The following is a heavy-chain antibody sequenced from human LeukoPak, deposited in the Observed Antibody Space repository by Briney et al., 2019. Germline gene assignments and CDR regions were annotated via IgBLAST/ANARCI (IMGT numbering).Heavy chain of an antibody. V-gene: IGHV1-69*04. Sequence: SVKVSCKASGGTFSSYAISWVRQAPGQGLEWMGRIIPILGIANYAQKFQGRVTITADKSTSTAYMELSSLRSEDTAVYYCARVHGNGGFGGLSAQDYWGQGTLVTVSS. CDR1: GGTFSSYA. J-gene: IGHJ4*02. CDR3: ARVHGNGGFGGLSAQDY. CDR2: IIPILGIA. D-gene: IGHD3-10*01.